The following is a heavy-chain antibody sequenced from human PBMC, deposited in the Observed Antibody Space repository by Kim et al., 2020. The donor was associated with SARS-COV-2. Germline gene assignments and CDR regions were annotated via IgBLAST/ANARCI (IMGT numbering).Heavy chain of an antibody. CDR3: ARGKVVRYFDWLLFGWFDP. Sequence: SETLSLTCTVSGGSVSSGSYYWSWIRQPPGKGLEWIGYIYYSGSTNYNPSLKSRVTISVDTSKNQFSLKLSSVTAADTAVYYCARGKVVRYFDWLLFGWFDPWGQGTLVTVSS. CDR1: GGSVSSGSYY. V-gene: IGHV4-61*01. D-gene: IGHD3-9*01. J-gene: IGHJ5*02. CDR2: IYYSGST.